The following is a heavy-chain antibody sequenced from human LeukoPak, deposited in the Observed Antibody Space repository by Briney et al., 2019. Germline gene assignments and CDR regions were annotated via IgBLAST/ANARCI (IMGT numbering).Heavy chain of an antibody. V-gene: IGHV3-30*02. J-gene: IGHJ4*02. CDR3: AKDGYNYYIDD. CDR2: IGYDGSNK. D-gene: IGHD5-24*01. Sequence: GGSLLLSCVASGFTFSSYGIHWVRQAPGKGLEWVAFIGYDGSNKYYRDSVKGRFTISRDNSKNTLYLQMNSLRAEDTAVYYCAKDGYNYYIDDWGQGTLVTVSS. CDR1: GFTFSSYG.